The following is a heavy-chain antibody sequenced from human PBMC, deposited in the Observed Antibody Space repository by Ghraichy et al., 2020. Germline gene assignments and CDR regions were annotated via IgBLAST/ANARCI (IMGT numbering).Heavy chain of an antibody. CDR3: ARDTPVLGGVPADYHYYGMDV. CDR2: ISAYNGNT. CDR1: GYTFTSYG. J-gene: IGHJ6*02. V-gene: IGHV1-18*01. Sequence: ASVKVSCKASGYTFTSYGISWVRQAPGQGLEWMGWISAYNGNTNYAQKLQGRVTMTTDTSTSTAYMELRSLRSDDTAVYYCARDTPVLGGVPADYHYYGMDVWGQGTTVTVSS. D-gene: IGHD2-2*01.